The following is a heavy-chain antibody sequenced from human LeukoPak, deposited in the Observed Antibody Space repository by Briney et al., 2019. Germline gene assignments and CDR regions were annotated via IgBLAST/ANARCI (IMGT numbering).Heavy chain of an antibody. D-gene: IGHD6-13*01. Sequence: PGGSLRLSCAASGFTFSDYAMSWVRQAPGKGLEWVSRISGSDGGTCYADSVKGRFTISRDSSKNTVYLQMNSLRAEDTAVYYCTKGGYSRWYYFDYWGQGTLVTVSS. CDR3: TKGGYSRWYYFDY. V-gene: IGHV3-23*01. J-gene: IGHJ4*02. CDR1: GFTFSDYA. CDR2: ISGSDGGT.